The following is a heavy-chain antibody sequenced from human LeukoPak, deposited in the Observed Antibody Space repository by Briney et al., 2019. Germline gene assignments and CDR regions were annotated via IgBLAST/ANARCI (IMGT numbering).Heavy chain of an antibody. CDR1: GYTLTELS. CDR3: ATDQRGAGLGIRYGSGSYNGMDV. D-gene: IGHD3-10*01. Sequence: GASVKVSCKVSGYTLTELSMHWVRQAPGKGLEWMGGFDPEDGETLYAQKFQGRVTMTEDTSTDTAYMELSSLRSEDTAVYYCATDQRGAGLGIRYGSGSYNGMDVWGQGTTVTVSS. CDR2: FDPEDGET. V-gene: IGHV1-24*01. J-gene: IGHJ6*02.